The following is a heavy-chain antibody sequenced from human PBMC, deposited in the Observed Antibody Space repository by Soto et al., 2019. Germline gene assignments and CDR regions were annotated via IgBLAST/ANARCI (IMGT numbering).Heavy chain of an antibody. D-gene: IGHD6-19*01. CDR3: AKDLNGYSSGWYGGWFDY. CDR1: GFTFSSYA. V-gene: IGHV3-23*01. Sequence: GGSLRLSCAASGFTFSSYAMSWVRQAPGKGLEWVSAISGSGGSTYYADSVKGRFTISRDNSKNTLYLQMNSLRAEDTAVYYCAKDLNGYSSGWYGGWFDYWGQGTLVTVSS. CDR2: ISGSGGST. J-gene: IGHJ4*02.